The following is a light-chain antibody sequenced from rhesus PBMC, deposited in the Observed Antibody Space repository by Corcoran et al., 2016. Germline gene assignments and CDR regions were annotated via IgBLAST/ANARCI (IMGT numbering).Light chain of an antibody. CDR2: DVT. CDR1: SSDIGDYNY. CDR3: GSYAGRNTFI. V-gene: IGLV2-23*01. J-gene: IGLJ1*01. Sequence: QAALTQPPSVSGSPGQSVTISCTGTSSDIGDYNYVSWYQQQPGKAPKLMIYDVTKRPSGVSDRFSGSKSGNTASLTISGLQAEDETNYYCGSYAGRNTFIFGSGTRLTVL.